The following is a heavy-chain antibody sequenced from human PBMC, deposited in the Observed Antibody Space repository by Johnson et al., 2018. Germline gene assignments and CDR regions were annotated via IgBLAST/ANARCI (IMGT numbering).Heavy chain of an antibody. Sequence: QVQLVESGGGVVQPGRSLRLSCAAPGFTISSYGMHWVRQAPGKGLEWVAVISYDGSKKYYADSGKGRFTIPRANSKNTLYLQMNSLTTEDTAVYYCANLPMTTLTTSLVDVWGQGTTVTVSS. CDR1: GFTISSYG. J-gene: IGHJ6*02. CDR3: ANLPMTTLTTSLVDV. D-gene: IGHD4-11*01. V-gene: IGHV3-30*18. CDR2: ISYDGSKK.